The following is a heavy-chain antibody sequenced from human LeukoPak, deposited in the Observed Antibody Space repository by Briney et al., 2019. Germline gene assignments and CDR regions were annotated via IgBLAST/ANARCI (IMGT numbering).Heavy chain of an antibody. D-gene: IGHD5-12*01. V-gene: IGHV3-66*02. J-gene: IGHJ4*02. CDR1: GFTFSSNY. CDR2: IYSGGST. CDR3: ARGLGGYDFGLDY. Sequence: PGGSLRLSCAASGFTFSSNYMSWVRQAPGKGLEWVSVIYSGGSTHYADSVKGRFTISRDNSKNTLYLQMNSLRAEDTAVYYCARGLGGYDFGLDYWGQGTLVTVSS.